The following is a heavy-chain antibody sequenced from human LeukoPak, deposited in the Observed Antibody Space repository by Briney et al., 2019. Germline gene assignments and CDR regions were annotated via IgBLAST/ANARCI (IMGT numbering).Heavy chain of an antibody. CDR2: INTDGSST. Sequence: GGSLRLSCAASGFTFSSYWMHWVRQAPGKGLVWVSRINTDGSSTSYADSVKGRFTISRDNAKNTLYLQMNSLRAEDTAVYYCAREFSYSKGARFDYGGQRPLDTVSS. D-gene: IGHD3-10*01. CDR3: AREFSYSKGARFDY. J-gene: IGHJ4*02. CDR1: GFTFSSYW. V-gene: IGHV3-74*01.